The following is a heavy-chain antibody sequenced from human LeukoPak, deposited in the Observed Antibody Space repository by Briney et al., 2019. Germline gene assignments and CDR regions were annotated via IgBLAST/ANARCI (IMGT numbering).Heavy chain of an antibody. Sequence: PGGSLRLSCAASGFTFGSYSMNWVRQAPGKGLEWVSAISGSGGSTYHADSVRGRFTISRDNSMNTLYLQMNSLRAEDTAVYYCAKNGVNTLLYSFDYWGQGTLVTVSS. CDR2: ISGSGGST. D-gene: IGHD3-22*01. V-gene: IGHV3-23*01. J-gene: IGHJ4*02. CDR1: GFTFGSYS. CDR3: AKNGVNTLLYSFDY.